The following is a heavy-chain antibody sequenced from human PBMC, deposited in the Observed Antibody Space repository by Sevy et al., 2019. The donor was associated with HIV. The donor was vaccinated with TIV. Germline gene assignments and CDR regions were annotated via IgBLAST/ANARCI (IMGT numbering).Heavy chain of an antibody. Sequence: SETLSLTCTVSGGSISSYYWSWIRQPPGKGLEGSGYIYYSGSTNYNPSLKSRITISVDTSKNQFSLKLSSVTAADTAVYYCARGAVAGTRGWFDPWGQGTLVTVSS. CDR2: IYYSGST. J-gene: IGHJ5*02. V-gene: IGHV4-59*01. CDR1: GGSISSYY. D-gene: IGHD6-19*01. CDR3: ARGAVAGTRGWFDP.